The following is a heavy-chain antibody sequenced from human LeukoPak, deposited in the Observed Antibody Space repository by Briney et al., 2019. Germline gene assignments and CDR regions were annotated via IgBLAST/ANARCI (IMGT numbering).Heavy chain of an antibody. CDR2: ISWNSGNV. CDR3: AKRGTYSSSSGYIDS. V-gene: IGHV3-9*01. CDR1: GFTFKNFA. Sequence: GGSLRLSCAASGFTFKNFAMHWVRHAPGKGLEWVASISWNSGNVDYADSVKGRFALSRDNAKNALFLQMNSLRAEDTALYYCAKRGTYSSSSGYIDSWGQGTLVTVSS. J-gene: IGHJ4*02. D-gene: IGHD6-6*01.